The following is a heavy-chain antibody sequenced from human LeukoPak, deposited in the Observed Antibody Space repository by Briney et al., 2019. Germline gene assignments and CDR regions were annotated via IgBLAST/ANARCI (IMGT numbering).Heavy chain of an antibody. CDR3: ARQLAAGKDAFDI. D-gene: IGHD2-15*01. CDR1: RVNIYTSTYY. J-gene: IGHJ3*02. Sequence: SETLSLTCTVPRVNIYTSTYYWAWIRQPPRKGLEFIGSIYYNEDTYSNPSLRSRLTIPVDTSTNQFSLRLNSVTAADTAVYYCARQLAAGKDAFDIWGQGTLVTVSS. V-gene: IGHV4-39*01. CDR2: IYYNEDT.